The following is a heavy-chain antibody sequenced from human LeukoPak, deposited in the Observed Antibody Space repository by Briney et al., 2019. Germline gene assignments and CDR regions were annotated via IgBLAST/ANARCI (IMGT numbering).Heavy chain of an antibody. CDR3: AKDFDYGDENDY. V-gene: IGHV3-23*01. CDR1: GFTFSSYE. D-gene: IGHD4-17*01. CDR2: ISGSGGST. J-gene: IGHJ4*02. Sequence: PGGSLRLSCAASGFTFSSYEMNWVRQAPGKGLEWVSAISGSGGSTYYADSVKGRFTISRDNSKNTLYLQMNSLRAEDTAVYYCAKDFDYGDENDYWGQGTLVTVSS.